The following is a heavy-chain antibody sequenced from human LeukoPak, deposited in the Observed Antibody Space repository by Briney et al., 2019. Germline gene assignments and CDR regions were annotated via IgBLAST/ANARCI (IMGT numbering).Heavy chain of an antibody. CDR2: IYYTGST. D-gene: IGHD1-26*01. CDR1: GGSFSSSY. V-gene: IGHV4-59*01. CDR3: ARGTSGSYYGVWFDP. J-gene: IGHJ5*02. Sequence: SETLSRTCTVSGGSFSSSYWSWVRQPPGKGLEWIAYIYYTGSTNYNPSLKGRVTISLDTSKNQFSLKLSSVTAADTAVYYCARGTSGSYYGVWFDPWGQGTLVTVSS.